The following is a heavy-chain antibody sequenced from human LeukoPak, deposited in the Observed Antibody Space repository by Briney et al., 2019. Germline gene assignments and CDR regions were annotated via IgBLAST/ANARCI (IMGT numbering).Heavy chain of an antibody. V-gene: IGHV3-7*01. CDR3: AKGSRARIYSDAFDI. Sequence: PGGSLRLSCAASGFTFSSDWMSWVRQAPGKGLEWVANIKQDGSEKYYVDSVKGRFTISRDNTNNTLYLQMNSMRAEDTAVYYCAKGSRARIYSDAFDIWGQGTMVTVSS. CDR1: GFTFSSDW. D-gene: IGHD1-26*01. CDR2: IKQDGSEK. J-gene: IGHJ3*02.